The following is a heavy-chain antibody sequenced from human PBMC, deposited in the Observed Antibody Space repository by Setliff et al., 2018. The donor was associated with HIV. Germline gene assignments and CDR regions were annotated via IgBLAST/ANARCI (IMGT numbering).Heavy chain of an antibody. J-gene: IGHJ3*02. V-gene: IGHV4-4*07. CDR1: GGSISSYY. Sequence: SETLSLTCTVSGGSISSYYWSWIRQPAGKGLEWIGRIYSSGSTNYSPSLNSRVTMSVDTSKNQFSLRLSSGTAADTAVYYCARVGLYCSGGSCYSSAFDIWGQGTMVTVSS. CDR3: ARVGLYCSGGSCYSSAFDI. CDR2: IYSSGST. D-gene: IGHD2-15*01.